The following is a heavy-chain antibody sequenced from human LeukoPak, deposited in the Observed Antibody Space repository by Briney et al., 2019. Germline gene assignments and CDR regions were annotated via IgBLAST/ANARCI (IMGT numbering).Heavy chain of an antibody. J-gene: IGHJ5*02. Sequence: GGSLRLSCAASGFTFSSYWMSWVRQAPGKGLEWVSSISSSSSYIYYADSVKGRFTISRDNAKNSLYLQMNSLRAEDTAVYYCARDHCPEVVPAAICFIGGRNWFDPWGQGTLVTVSS. CDR2: ISSSSSYI. V-gene: IGHV3-21*01. CDR3: ARDHCPEVVPAAICFIGGRNWFDP. CDR1: GFTFSSYW. D-gene: IGHD2-2*02.